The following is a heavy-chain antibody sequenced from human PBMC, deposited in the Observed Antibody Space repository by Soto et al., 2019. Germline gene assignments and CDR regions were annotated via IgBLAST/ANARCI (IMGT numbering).Heavy chain of an antibody. Sequence: PSETLGVACTFSGGSVSIGSYYWSWIRQPPGKGLERIGYIYYSGSTNYNPSLKSRVTISVDTSKNQFSLRLSSVTAADTAVYYCARGAPRDCGGDCSPRGDAFDIWGQGTMVT. CDR2: IYYSGST. V-gene: IGHV4-61*01. D-gene: IGHD2-21*02. J-gene: IGHJ3*02. CDR1: GGSVSIGSYY. CDR3: ARGAPRDCGGDCSPRGDAFDI.